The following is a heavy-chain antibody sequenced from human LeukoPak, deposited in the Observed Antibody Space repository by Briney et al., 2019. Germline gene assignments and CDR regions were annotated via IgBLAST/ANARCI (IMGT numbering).Heavy chain of an antibody. CDR1: GGSFSGYY. CDR3: ARQGSYGHRWFDY. D-gene: IGHD5-18*01. CDR2: INHSGST. Sequence: SETLSLTCAVYGGSFSGYYWSWIRQPPGKGLEWMGEINHSGSTNYNPSLKSRVTISVDTSKNQFSLKLSSVTAADTAVYYCARQGSYGHRWFDYWGQGTLVTVSS. V-gene: IGHV4-34*01. J-gene: IGHJ4*02.